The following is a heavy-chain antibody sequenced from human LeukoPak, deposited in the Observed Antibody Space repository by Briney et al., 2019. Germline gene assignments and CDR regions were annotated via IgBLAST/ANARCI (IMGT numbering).Heavy chain of an antibody. CDR1: GFTFSSYA. CDR3: AKFFTGEYVRAFDV. CDR2: ISYDGSNK. D-gene: IGHD3-10*02. J-gene: IGHJ3*01. V-gene: IGHV3-30*18. Sequence: GGSLRLSCAASGFTFSSYAMHWVRQAPGKGLEWVAVISYDGSNKYYADSVKGRFTISRDNSKNTLYLQMNSLRAEGTAVYYCAKFFTGEYVRAFDVWGQGTMVTVS.